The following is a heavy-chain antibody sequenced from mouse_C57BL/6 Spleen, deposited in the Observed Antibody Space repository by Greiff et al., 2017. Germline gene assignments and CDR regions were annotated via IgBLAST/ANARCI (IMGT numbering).Heavy chain of an antibody. D-gene: IGHD1-1*01. Sequence: QVQLQQPGPELVKPGASVKLSCKASGYTFTSYWMHWVKQRPGQGLEWIGVIYPNSGSTNYNEKFKSKATLTVDKYSSTAYMQLSSLTSEDSAVYYCARITTGVATNVDGWGTGTTVTVSS. V-gene: IGHV1-64*01. CDR1: GYTFTSYW. J-gene: IGHJ1*03. CDR3: ARITTGVATNVDG. CDR2: IYPNSGST.